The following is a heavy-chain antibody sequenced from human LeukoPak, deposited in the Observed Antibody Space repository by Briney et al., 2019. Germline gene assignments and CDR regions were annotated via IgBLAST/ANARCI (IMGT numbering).Heavy chain of an antibody. CDR1: GYTFTSYD. CDR2: MNPNSGNT. J-gene: IGHJ6*03. V-gene: IGHV1-8*03. D-gene: IGHD2-2*01. CDR3: ASSTTSGGYYYYYYMDV. Sequence: ASVKVSCKASGYTFTSYDINWVRQATGQGLEWMVWMNPNSGNTGYAQKFQGRVTITRNTSISTAYMELSSLRFEDTAVYYCASSTTSGGYYYYYYMDVWRKGSEVTVSS.